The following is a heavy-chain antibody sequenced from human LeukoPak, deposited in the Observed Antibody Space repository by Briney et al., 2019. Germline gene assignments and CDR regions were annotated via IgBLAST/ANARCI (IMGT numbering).Heavy chain of an antibody. J-gene: IGHJ4*02. CDR2: ISSTSSTV. Sequence: PGGSLRLSCAASGFSFNSYAMSWVRQAPGKRLEWVAGISSTSSTVNYADPVKGRFTISRDNSKNTLYLQMNSLRAEDTAVYYCGRGGDYTTSPSYYWGQGALVTVSS. CDR1: GFSFNSYA. CDR3: GRGGDYTTSPSYY. V-gene: IGHV3-23*01. D-gene: IGHD2-2*02.